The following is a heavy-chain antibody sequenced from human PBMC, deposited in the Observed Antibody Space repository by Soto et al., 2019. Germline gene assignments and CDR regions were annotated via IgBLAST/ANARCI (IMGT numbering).Heavy chain of an antibody. CDR1: GFTFTRYS. CDR3: ARDQDVLAGYYYYGMDV. CDR2: ISSSSSYI. J-gene: IGHJ6*02. V-gene: IGHV3-21*01. Sequence: GGSLRLSCAASGFTFTRYSMNWVRQAPGKGLEWVSSISSSSSYIYYADSVKGRFTISRDNAKNSLYLQMNSLRAEDTAVYYCARDQDVLAGYYYYGMDVWGQGTTVTVS.